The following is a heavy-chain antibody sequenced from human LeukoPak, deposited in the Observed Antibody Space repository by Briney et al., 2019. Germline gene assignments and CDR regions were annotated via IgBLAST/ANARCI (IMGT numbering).Heavy chain of an antibody. CDR1: GYTFTSYD. CDR2: MNPNSGNT. J-gene: IGHJ5*02. V-gene: IGHV1-8*01. Sequence: ASVKVSCKASGYTFTSYDINWVRQATGQGLEWMGWMNPNSGNTGYAQKFQGRATMTRNTSISTAYMELSSLRSEDTAVYYCARGRGYYGSGSYYKSWFDPWGQGTLVTVSS. CDR3: ARGRGYYGSGSYYKSWFDP. D-gene: IGHD3-10*01.